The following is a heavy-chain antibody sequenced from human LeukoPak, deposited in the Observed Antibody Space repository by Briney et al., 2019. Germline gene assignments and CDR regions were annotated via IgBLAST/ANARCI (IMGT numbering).Heavy chain of an antibody. V-gene: IGHV3-30*03. J-gene: IGHJ4*02. Sequence: PGGSLRLSCAASGFTFSSYGMHWVRQAPGKGLEWVAVISYDGSNKYYADSVKGRFTISRDNSKNTLYVQMNSLRPEDTAVYYRARARGDTSPASRYLDYWGQGAPVTVSS. CDR3: ARARGDTSPASRYLDY. CDR2: ISYDGSNK. D-gene: IGHD2-2*01. CDR1: GFTFSSYG.